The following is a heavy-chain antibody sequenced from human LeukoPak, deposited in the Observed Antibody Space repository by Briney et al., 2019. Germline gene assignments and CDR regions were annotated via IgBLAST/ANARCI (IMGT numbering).Heavy chain of an antibody. Sequence: PGEPLKISCKGSGYSFTSYWIGWVRQMPGKGLEWMGIIYPGDSDTRYSPSFQGQVTISADKSIRTAYLQWSSLKASDTAIYYCARHHDYGDYGCFDYWGQGTLVTVSS. V-gene: IGHV5-51*01. CDR2: IYPGDSDT. D-gene: IGHD4-17*01. CDR3: ARHHDYGDYGCFDY. CDR1: GYSFTSYW. J-gene: IGHJ4*02.